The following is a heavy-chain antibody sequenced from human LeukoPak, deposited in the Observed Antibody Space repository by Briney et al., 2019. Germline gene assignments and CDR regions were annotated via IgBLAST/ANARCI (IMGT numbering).Heavy chain of an antibody. Sequence: ASVKVSCKASGYTFSNHDINWVRQATGQGLEWMGYINPNSGHTVYAQKFQGRVTMTRDTSISTAYMELSSLRFDDTAVYYCARVPRESNSHWGQGTLVTVSS. D-gene: IGHD1-1*01. CDR1: GYTFSNHD. V-gene: IGHV1-8*01. CDR3: ARVPRESNSH. J-gene: IGHJ4*02. CDR2: INPNSGHT.